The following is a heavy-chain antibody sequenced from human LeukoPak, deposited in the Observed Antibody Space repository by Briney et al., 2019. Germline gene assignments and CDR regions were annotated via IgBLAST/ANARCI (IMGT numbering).Heavy chain of an antibody. CDR2: MNPNSGNT. CDR1: GYTFTSYY. CDR3: TRFGDYGEY. Sequence: VASVKVSCKASGYTFTSYYMHWVRQATGQGLEWMGWMNPNSGNTGYAQKFQGRVTMTRNTSISTAYMELSSLRAEDSALYYCTRFGDYGEYWGQGILVSVSS. J-gene: IGHJ4*02. D-gene: IGHD3-10*01. V-gene: IGHV1-8*02.